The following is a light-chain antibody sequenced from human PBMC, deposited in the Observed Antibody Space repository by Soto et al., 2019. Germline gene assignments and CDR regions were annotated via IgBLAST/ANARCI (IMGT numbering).Light chain of an antibody. V-gene: IGLV7-43*01. J-gene: IGLJ3*02. CDR1: TGAVTINYY. Sequence: QTVVTQEPSLTVSPGGTVTLTCAARTGAVTINYYVNWFQQKPGQAPRALIYDTNTRHSWTPARFSGSLLGGKAALTLSGVQPEDEGDYYCMLYYGGAQVGVFGGGTKLTVL. CDR2: DTN. CDR3: MLYYGGAQVGV.